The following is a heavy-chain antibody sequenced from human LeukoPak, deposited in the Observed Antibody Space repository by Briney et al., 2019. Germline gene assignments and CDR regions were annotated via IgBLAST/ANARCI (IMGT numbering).Heavy chain of an antibody. D-gene: IGHD3-3*01. Sequence: GGSLRLSCAASGFTFSTYAMSWVRQAPGKGLEWVSAISGTGGSTYYADSVKGRFTISRDNSKNTLYLQMNSLRAEDTAVYYCARDHRAYYDFWSGYYYYYYYGMDVWGQGTTVTVSS. CDR1: GFTFSTYA. J-gene: IGHJ6*02. CDR2: ISGTGGST. CDR3: ARDHRAYYDFWSGYYYYYYYGMDV. V-gene: IGHV3-23*01.